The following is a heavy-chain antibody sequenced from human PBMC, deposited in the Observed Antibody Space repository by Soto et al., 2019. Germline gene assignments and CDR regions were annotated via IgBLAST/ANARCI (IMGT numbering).Heavy chain of an antibody. CDR2: IYHSGST. CDR3: ARVGEFLEWLQSGYYFDY. Sequence: SETLSLTCAVSSGSISSSNWWSWVRQPPGKGLEWIGEIYHSGSTNYNPSLKSRVTISVDKSKNQFSLKLSSVTAADTAVYYCARVGEFLEWLQSGYYFDYWGQGTLVTVSS. V-gene: IGHV4-4*02. D-gene: IGHD3-3*01. CDR1: SGSISSSNW. J-gene: IGHJ4*02.